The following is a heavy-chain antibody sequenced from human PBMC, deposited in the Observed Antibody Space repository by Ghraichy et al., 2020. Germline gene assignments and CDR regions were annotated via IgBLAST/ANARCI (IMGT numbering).Heavy chain of an antibody. V-gene: IGHV3-33*01. D-gene: IGHD6-13*01. CDR1: GFTFSDYG. CDR3: ARGVSSSWPIDY. J-gene: IGHJ4*02. Sequence: GRSLRLSCATSGFTFSDYGMHWVRQAPGKGLEWVAVIWYDGSHKYHADSVKGRFTISRDNSKDTLYLQMNSLRVEDMGVYYCARGVSSSWPIDYWGQGNLVTVSS. CDR2: IWYDGSHK.